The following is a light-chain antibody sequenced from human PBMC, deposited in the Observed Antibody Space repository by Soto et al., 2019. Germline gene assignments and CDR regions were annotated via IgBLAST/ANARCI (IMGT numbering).Light chain of an antibody. V-gene: IGKV1-39*01. CDR3: QQSYSTPAGT. CDR1: QSIKTY. CDR2: AAG. J-gene: IGKJ1*01. Sequence: DSQLTQSPTSRSAAVGDRVTITCRASQSIKTYLSWYQQKPGKAPELLINAAGRLQSGVPSRFSGSGSGTDFTLTISTLQPEDFATYYCQQSYSTPAGTFGQGTKVDIK.